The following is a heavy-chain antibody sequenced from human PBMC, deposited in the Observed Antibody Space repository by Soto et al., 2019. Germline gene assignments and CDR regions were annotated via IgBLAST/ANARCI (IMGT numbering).Heavy chain of an antibody. CDR3: ARGLVVAGTKNAFDV. J-gene: IGHJ3*01. Sequence: GESLKISCKGSGYSFTSHWIGWVRQMPGKGLEWMGIIYPGDSDTRYSPSFQGQVTISADKSITTAYLQWSSLKASDTAMYYCARGLVVAGTKNAFDVWGQGTMVTVAS. CDR1: GYSFTSHW. CDR2: IYPGDSDT. V-gene: IGHV5-51*01. D-gene: IGHD6-19*01.